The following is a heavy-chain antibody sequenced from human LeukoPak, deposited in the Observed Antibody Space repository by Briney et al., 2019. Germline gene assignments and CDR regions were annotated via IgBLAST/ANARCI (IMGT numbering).Heavy chain of an antibody. CDR2: ISSTAGTI. Sequence: GGSLRLSCAASGFTFSDYYMSWIRQAPGKGLEWVSYISSTAGTISYADSVKGRFTISRDNAKNSLYLQMNILRAEDTAVYYCASGYCSGGTCYYYWGQGTLVTVSS. V-gene: IGHV3-11*01. CDR1: GFTFSDYY. D-gene: IGHD2-15*01. J-gene: IGHJ4*02. CDR3: ASGYCSGGTCYYY.